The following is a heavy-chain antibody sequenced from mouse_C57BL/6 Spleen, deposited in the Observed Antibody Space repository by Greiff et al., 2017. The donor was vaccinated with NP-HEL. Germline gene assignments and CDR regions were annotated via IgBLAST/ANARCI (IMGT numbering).Heavy chain of an antibody. CDR1: GYSFTGYY. Sequence: EVMLVESGPELVKPGASVKISCKASGYSFTGYYMNWVKQSPEKSLEWIGEINPSTGGTTYNQKFKAKATLTVDKSSSTAYMQLKSLTSEDSAVYYCARGGAYYSNYFYWGKGTTLTVSS. D-gene: IGHD2-5*01. CDR3: ARGGAYYSNYFY. J-gene: IGHJ2*01. V-gene: IGHV1-42*01. CDR2: INPSTGGT.